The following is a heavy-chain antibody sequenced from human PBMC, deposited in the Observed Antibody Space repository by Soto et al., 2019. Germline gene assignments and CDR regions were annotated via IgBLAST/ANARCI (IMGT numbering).Heavy chain of an antibody. Sequence: SETLSLTCTVSGGSISSSSYYWGWIRQPPGKGLEWIGSIYYSGSNYYNPSLKSRVTISVDTSKNQFSLKLSSVTAADTAEYYCATLLEEYCISTSCYLRGYYYYYYGMDVWGQGTTVTVSS. J-gene: IGHJ6*02. V-gene: IGHV4-39*01. CDR3: ATLLEEYCISTSCYLRGYYYYYYGMDV. CDR2: IYYSGSN. D-gene: IGHD2-2*01. CDR1: GGSISSSSYY.